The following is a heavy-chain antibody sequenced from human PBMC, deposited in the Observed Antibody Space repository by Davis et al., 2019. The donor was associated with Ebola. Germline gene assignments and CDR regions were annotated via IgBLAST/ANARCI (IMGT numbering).Heavy chain of an antibody. CDR1: GYTFTSYG. CDR3: ARDMGMVQEANWFDP. V-gene: IGHV1-18*01. Sequence: ASAKVSCNASGYTFTSYGISWVRQAPGQGLEWMGLISAYNGNTNYAQKLQGRVTMTTDTSTSTAYMELRSLRSDDTAVYYCARDMGMVQEANWFDPWGQGTLVTVSS. J-gene: IGHJ5*02. CDR2: ISAYNGNT. D-gene: IGHD3-10*01.